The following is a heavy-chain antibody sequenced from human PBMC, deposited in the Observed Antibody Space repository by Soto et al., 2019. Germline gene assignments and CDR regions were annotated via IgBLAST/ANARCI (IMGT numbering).Heavy chain of an antibody. CDR3: ARAVAVAADFDY. Sequence: GTSVKLSCEACGYSFTGYAMHWVRQAPGQRLEWMGWINAGNGNTKYSQKFQGRVTITRDTSASAAYMELSSLSSEDTAVYYCARAVAVAADFDYWGQGTLVTVSS. D-gene: IGHD6-19*01. CDR2: INAGNGNT. J-gene: IGHJ4*02. V-gene: IGHV1-3*01. CDR1: GYSFTGYA.